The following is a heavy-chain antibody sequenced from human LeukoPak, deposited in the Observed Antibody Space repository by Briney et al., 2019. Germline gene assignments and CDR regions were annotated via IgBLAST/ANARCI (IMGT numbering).Heavy chain of an antibody. CDR3: ARAKPKNMVRGLIMRRESRYYFDY. CDR2: ISSSGTTI. CDR1: GFTFSSYE. D-gene: IGHD3-10*01. V-gene: IGHV3-48*03. Sequence: GGSLRLSCVASGFTFSSYEMNWVRQAPGKGLEWVSYISSSGTTIYYADSVKGRFTISRDNSKSTLYIQMNSLRAEDTAVYYCARAKPKNMVRGLIMRRESRYYFDYWGRGTLVTVSS. J-gene: IGHJ4*02.